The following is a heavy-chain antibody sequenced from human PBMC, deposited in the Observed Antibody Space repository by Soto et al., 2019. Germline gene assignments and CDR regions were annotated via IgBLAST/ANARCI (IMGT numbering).Heavy chain of an antibody. CDR1: GYTFTSYY. Sequence: ASVKVSCKASGYTFTSYYMHWVRQAPGQGLEWMGIISPSGGSANYAQKFQGRVTMTRDTSTSTVYMELSSLRSDDTAVYYCARDRTSGGLFDYWGQGTLVTVS. CDR2: ISPSGGSA. V-gene: IGHV1-46*01. D-gene: IGHD2-15*01. J-gene: IGHJ4*02. CDR3: ARDRTSGGLFDY.